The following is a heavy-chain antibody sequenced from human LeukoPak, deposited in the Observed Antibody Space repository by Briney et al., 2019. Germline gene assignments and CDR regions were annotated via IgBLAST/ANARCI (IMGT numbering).Heavy chain of an antibody. V-gene: IGHV4-59*08. D-gene: IGHD5-18*01. CDR1: GGSISSYS. CDR3: TRLAGDSYGFGVFDI. CDR2: IYYSGST. J-gene: IGHJ3*02. Sequence: SETLSLTCTVSGGSISSYSWSWIRQPPGKGLEWIGYIYYSGSTNYNPSLKSRVTISVDTSKNHLSLKLGSVTAADTAVYYCTRLAGDSYGFGVFDIWGQGTMVTVSS.